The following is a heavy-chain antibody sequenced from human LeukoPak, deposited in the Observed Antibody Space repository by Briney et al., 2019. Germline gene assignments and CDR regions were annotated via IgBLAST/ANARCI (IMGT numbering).Heavy chain of an antibody. CDR2: ISGSGGST. J-gene: IGHJ4*02. V-gene: IGHV3-23*01. CDR1: EFTFSSYA. CDR3: AKDPLAAANSDY. Sequence: GGSLRLSCAASEFTFSSYAMSWVRQAPGKGLEWVSVISGSGGSTYYADSVKGRFTISRDNSKNTVYLQMDSLRAEDTAVYYCAKDPLAAANSDYWRQGTLVTVSS. D-gene: IGHD6-13*01.